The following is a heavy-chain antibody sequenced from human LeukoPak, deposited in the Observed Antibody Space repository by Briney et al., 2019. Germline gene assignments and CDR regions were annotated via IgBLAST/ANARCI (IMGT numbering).Heavy chain of an antibody. Sequence: PGGSLRLSCAVSGLTFSSSWMDWVRRAPGKGLEWVASINPDGNKKYSADSVKGRFTISRDNAENSLCLQMNSLRVEDTAFYYCARDLAYSRLDYWGQGMLVTVSS. CDR1: GLTFSSSW. V-gene: IGHV3-7*01. J-gene: IGHJ4*02. CDR3: ARDLAYSRLDY. CDR2: INPDGNKK. D-gene: IGHD5-18*01.